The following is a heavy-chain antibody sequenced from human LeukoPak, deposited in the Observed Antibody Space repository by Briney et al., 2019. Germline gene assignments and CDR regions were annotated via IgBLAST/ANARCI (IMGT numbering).Heavy chain of an antibody. Sequence: SETLSLTCVVSGGSISSDGYSWSWIRQPPGKGLEWIGCIYHSASTYYNPSLKSRVSISVDRSKNQFSLKLSSVTAADTAVYYCARGPDSSGPPVDGMDVWGQGTTVTVSS. D-gene: IGHD6-19*01. CDR1: GGSISSDGYS. V-gene: IGHV4-30-2*01. CDR2: IYHSAST. J-gene: IGHJ6*02. CDR3: ARGPDSSGPPVDGMDV.